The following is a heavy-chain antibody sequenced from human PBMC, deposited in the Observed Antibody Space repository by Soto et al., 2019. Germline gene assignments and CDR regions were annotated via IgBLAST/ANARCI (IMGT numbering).Heavy chain of an antibody. J-gene: IGHJ4*02. CDR3: AREGGYCSGGSCYPNGFDY. V-gene: IGHV3-30-3*01. Sequence: QVQLVESGGGVVQPGRSLRLSCAASGFTFSSYAMHWVRQAPGKGLEWVALISYDGSNKYYADSVKGRFTTSRDNSKNTPYLQINSLRAEDTAVYYCAREGGYCSGGSCYPNGFDYWGQGTLVTVSS. D-gene: IGHD2-15*01. CDR2: ISYDGSNK. CDR1: GFTFSSYA.